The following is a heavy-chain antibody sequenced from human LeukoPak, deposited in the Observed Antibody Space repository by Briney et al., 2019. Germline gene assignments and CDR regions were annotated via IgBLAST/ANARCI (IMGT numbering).Heavy chain of an antibody. V-gene: IGHV3-74*01. CDR2: VNGDGSDK. Sequence: PGGSLRLSCAASGFTFSSYSMNWVRQTPGKGLVWVSHVNGDGSDKRYADSVKGRFTISRDNAQSTVWLQMNSLRAEDTAIYYCARAVPGSLDYWGLGTLVSVSS. CDR3: ARAVPGSLDY. D-gene: IGHD2-2*01. J-gene: IGHJ4*02. CDR1: GFTFSSYS.